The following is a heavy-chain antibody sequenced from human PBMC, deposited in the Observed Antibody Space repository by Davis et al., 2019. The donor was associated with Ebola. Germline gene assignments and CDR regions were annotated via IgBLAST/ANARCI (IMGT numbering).Heavy chain of an antibody. CDR2: ISQSGST. J-gene: IGHJ6*02. V-gene: IGHV4-4*02. Sequence: SETLSLTCAVSGDSISSSNWWSWVRQPPGKGLEWIGEISQSGSTNYNPSLKSRVTISVDKSKNQFSLKLSSVTTADTAVYYCARVESHYDLLTGYIYYYYGMDVWGQGTTVTVSS. CDR1: GDSISSSNW. CDR3: ARVESHYDLLTGYIYYYYGMDV. D-gene: IGHD3-9*01.